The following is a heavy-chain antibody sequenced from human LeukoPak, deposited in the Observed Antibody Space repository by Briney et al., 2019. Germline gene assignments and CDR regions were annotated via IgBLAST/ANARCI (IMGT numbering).Heavy chain of an antibody. J-gene: IGHJ4*02. CDR2: IYYSGST. Sequence: SETLSLTCTVSGGSISSYYWSWNRQPPGKGLEWIGYIYYSGSTNYNPSLKSRVTVSVDTSKNQFSLKLSSVTAADTAVYYCARHFTPLYFDYWGQGTLVTVSS. D-gene: IGHD2-15*01. CDR3: ARHFTPLYFDY. CDR1: GGSISSYY. V-gene: IGHV4-59*08.